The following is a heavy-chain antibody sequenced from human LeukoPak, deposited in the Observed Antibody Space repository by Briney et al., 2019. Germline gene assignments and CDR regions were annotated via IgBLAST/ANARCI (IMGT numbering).Heavy chain of an antibody. CDR2: IGAYNGNT. CDR3: ARDSSVTTSLFDY. J-gene: IGHJ4*02. D-gene: IGHD4-17*01. V-gene: IGHV1-18*01. CDR1: GYTFTSYA. Sequence: ASVKVSCKASGYTFTSYAISWVRQAPGQGLEWMGWIGAYNGNTNYAQKLQGRVAMTTDTSTSTAYMELRSLRSDDTAVYYCARDSSVTTSLFDYWGQGTLVTVSS.